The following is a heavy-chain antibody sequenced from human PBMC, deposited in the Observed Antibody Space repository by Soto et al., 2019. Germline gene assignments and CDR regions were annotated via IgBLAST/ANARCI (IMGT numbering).Heavy chain of an antibody. CDR2: MKPNSGNT. D-gene: IGHD4-17*01. Sequence: ASVKVSCKASGYTFTSYDINWVRQATGQGREWMGWMKPNSGNTGYAQKFQGRVTMTRNTSISTAYMELSSLRSEDTAVYYCARPFDTVTPPYYYYYKDVWGKGTTVT. CDR3: ARPFDTVTPPYYYYYKDV. CDR1: GYTFTSYD. J-gene: IGHJ6*03. V-gene: IGHV1-8*01.